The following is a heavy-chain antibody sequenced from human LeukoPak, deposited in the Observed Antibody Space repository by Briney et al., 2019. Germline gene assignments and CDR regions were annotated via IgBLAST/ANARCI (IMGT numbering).Heavy chain of an antibody. CDR2: ISYDGSNK. CDR1: GFTFSSYG. V-gene: IGHV3-30*18. Sequence: GGSLRLPCAASGFTFSSYGIHWVRQAPGKGLEWVAVISYDGSNKYYADSVKGRFTISRDNSKSTLYLQMNSLRGEDTAVYHCAKYLEPTAVLMDVWGQGTTVTVSS. D-gene: IGHD1-1*01. J-gene: IGHJ6*02. CDR3: AKYLEPTAVLMDV.